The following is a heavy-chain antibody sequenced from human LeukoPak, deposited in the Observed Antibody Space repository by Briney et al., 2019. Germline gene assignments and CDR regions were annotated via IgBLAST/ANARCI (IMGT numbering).Heavy chain of an antibody. CDR3: ARDWSVAGAWAEYFQH. Sequence: PGGSLRLSCAASGFTFSSYWMSWVRQAPGKGLEWVANIKQDGSDKYYVDSVKGRFTISRDNAKNSLYLQMNSLRAEDTAVYYCARDWSVAGAWAEYFQHWGQGTLVTVSS. J-gene: IGHJ1*01. D-gene: IGHD6-19*01. V-gene: IGHV3-7*01. CDR1: GFTFSSYW. CDR2: IKQDGSDK.